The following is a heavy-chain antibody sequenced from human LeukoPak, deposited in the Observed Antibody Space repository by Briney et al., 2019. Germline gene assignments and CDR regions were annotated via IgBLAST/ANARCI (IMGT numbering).Heavy chain of an antibody. CDR3: ARGRSGWYAIDY. V-gene: IGHV3-21*01. CDR2: ISGSSTYM. J-gene: IGHJ4*02. CDR1: GFTFSSYS. D-gene: IGHD6-19*01. Sequence: PGGSLRLSCAASGFTFSSYSMNWVRQAPGKGLEWVASISGSSTYMYYADSVRGRFTICSDTASNSLHLHMNSRSAEDTAVYCCARGRSGWYAIDYWGQGALVTVSS.